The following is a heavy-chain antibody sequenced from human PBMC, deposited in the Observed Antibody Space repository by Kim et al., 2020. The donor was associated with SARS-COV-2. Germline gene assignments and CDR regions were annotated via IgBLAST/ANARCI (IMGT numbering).Heavy chain of an antibody. CDR3: ARGDTMVQGVILSTYYYMDV. D-gene: IGHD3-10*01. J-gene: IGHJ6*03. CDR1: GYTFTSYY. CDR2: INPSGGST. Sequence: ASVKVSCKASGYTFTSYYMHWVRQAPGQGLEWMGIINPSGGSTSYAQKFQGRVTMTRDTSTSTVYMELSSLRSEDTAVYYCARGDTMVQGVILSTYYYMDVWGKGTTVTVSS. V-gene: IGHV1-46*01.